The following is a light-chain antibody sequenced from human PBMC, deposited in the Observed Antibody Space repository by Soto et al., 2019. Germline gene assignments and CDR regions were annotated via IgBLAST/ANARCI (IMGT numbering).Light chain of an antibody. CDR2: LGS. V-gene: IGKV2-28*01. Sequence: DIVMSQSPLSLSVTPAEPDSISCRSSEVLLYSNGNNYLDWFLQRPGQSPQLLISLGSNRASGVPDRFSGSGSGTEFTLKISRVEAEDVGVYYCMQRLEAPGTFGQGTKVDIK. CDR1: EVLLYSNGNNY. J-gene: IGKJ1*01. CDR3: MQRLEAPGT.